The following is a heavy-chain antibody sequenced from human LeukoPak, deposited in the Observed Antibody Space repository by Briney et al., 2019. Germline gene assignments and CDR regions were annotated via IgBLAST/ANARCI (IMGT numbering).Heavy chain of an antibody. CDR2: IIPILGIA. CDR1: GGTFSSYA. Sequence: SVKVSCKASGGTFSSYAISWVRQAPGQGLEWMGRIIPILGIANYAQKFQGRVTITADKSTSTAYMELSSLRSEDTAVYYCASWYYYGPGSYYPSGLGHWFDPWGQGTLVTVSS. CDR3: ASWYYYGPGSYYPSGLGHWFDP. D-gene: IGHD3-10*01. V-gene: IGHV1-69*04. J-gene: IGHJ5*02.